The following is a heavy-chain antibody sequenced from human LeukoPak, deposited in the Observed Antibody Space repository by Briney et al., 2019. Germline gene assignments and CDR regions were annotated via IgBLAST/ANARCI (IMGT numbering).Heavy chain of an antibody. CDR3: ARGGQHSSSWYAFDI. Sequence: PSETLSLTCTVSGDSISSSSYYWGWIRQPPGKGLEWIGSIYYSGSTYYNPSLKSRVTISVDTSKNQFSLKLSSVTAADTAVYYCARGGQHSSSWYAFDIWGQGTMVTVSS. CDR1: GDSISSSSYY. D-gene: IGHD6-13*01. J-gene: IGHJ3*02. CDR2: IYYSGST. V-gene: IGHV4-39*01.